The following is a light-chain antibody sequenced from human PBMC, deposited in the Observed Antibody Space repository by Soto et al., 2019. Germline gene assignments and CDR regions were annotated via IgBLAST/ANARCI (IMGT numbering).Light chain of an antibody. CDR1: QSVSTI. J-gene: IGKJ4*01. CDR3: QQYYSWPLT. Sequence: EIVMTQSPATLSASPGERATLSCRASQSVSTILAWYQQQPGQAPRLLIYGTSTRVTGIPARFSGSGSGTEFTLTISSLQSEDFAVYYCQQYYSWPLTFGGGTKVEVK. V-gene: IGKV3-15*01. CDR2: GTS.